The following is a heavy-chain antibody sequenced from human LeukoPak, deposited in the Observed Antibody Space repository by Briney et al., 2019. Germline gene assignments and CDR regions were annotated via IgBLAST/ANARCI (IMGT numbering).Heavy chain of an antibody. D-gene: IGHD1/OR15-1a*01. J-gene: IGHJ4*02. CDR3: AMPKQDKEFHFEY. Sequence: SVKVSCKPCLGTFRRYSLLSVEQAPGQGLQWMGGIIPLFRRAEYAQSFQGKVTITADEATSTVYMEVSSLGSEDTAVYYGAMPKQDKEFHFEYWGQGTLVTVSS. CDR1: LGTFRRYS. V-gene: IGHV1-69*13. CDR2: IIPLFRRA.